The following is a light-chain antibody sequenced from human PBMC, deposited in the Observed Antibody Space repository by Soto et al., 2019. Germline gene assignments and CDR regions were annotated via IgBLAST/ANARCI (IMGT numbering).Light chain of an antibody. Sequence: QAVLTQSPSASASLGASVKLTCTLSSGHTSYAIAWHQQQPDKGPRFLMKLNSDGSHSKGDGIPDRFSGSSSGAERYLTISSLQSEDEADYYCQTWGTGIHGAVFGGGTQLTVL. CDR3: QTWGTGIHGAV. CDR1: SGHTSYA. V-gene: IGLV4-69*02. CDR2: LNSDGSH. J-gene: IGLJ7*01.